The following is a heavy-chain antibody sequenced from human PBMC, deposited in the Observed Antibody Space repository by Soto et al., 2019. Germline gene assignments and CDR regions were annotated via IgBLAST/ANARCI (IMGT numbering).Heavy chain of an antibody. CDR2: IHHSGST. CDR3: ARAPRGYGMDV. J-gene: IGHJ6*02. V-gene: IGHV4-4*02. CDR1: GDSVSSNSW. Sequence: QVQLQESGPRLVKPSGTLSLTCTVSGDSVSSNSWWSWVREPPGKGLEWIGEIHHSGSTNYNSSLTSRVSISIDKSKIQFSLNLYSVTAADAAVFYCARAPRGYGMDVWGQGTTVSVSS.